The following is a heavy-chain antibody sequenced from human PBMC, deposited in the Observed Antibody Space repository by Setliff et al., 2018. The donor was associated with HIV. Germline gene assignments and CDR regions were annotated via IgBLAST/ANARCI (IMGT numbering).Heavy chain of an antibody. Sequence: SVKVSCKASGGTFSAYAVNWVRQAPGQGLEWMGRIIPILGTPNYSHKFQGRVTITADKSTITTYMELSSLRSDDTAIYYCARDFHVLGYCSADSCPYDASDVWGQGTMVTLSS. CDR3: ARDFHVLGYCSADSCPYDASDV. CDR1: GGTFSAYA. V-gene: IGHV1-69*04. CDR2: IIPILGTP. J-gene: IGHJ3*01. D-gene: IGHD2-15*01.